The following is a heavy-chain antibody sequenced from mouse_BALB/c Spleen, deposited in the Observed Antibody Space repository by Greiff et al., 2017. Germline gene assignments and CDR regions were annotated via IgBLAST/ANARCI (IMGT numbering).Heavy chain of an antibody. CDR1: GFNIKDTY. V-gene: IGHV14-3*02. J-gene: IGHJ3*01. CDR2: IDPANGNT. CDR3: ALWKGAY. Sequence: EVQLKESGAELVKPGASVKLSCTASGFNIKDTYMHWVKQRPEQGLEWIGRIDPANGNTKYDPKFQGKATITADTSSNTAYLQLSSLTSEDTAVYYCALWKGAYWGQGTLVTVSA. D-gene: IGHD1-1*02.